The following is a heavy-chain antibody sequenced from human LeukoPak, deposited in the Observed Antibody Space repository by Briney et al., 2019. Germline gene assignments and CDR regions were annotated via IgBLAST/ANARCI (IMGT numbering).Heavy chain of an antibody. CDR2: IYYSGST. Sequence: SETLSLTCTVSGGSISSYYWSWIRQPPGKGLEWIGYIYYSGSTNYNPSLKSRVTISVDTSKNQFSLKLSSVTAADTAVYYCARAVVLYYDGSGYSTRFDYWGQGTLVTVSS. CDR3: ARAVVLYYDGSGYSTRFDY. V-gene: IGHV4-59*01. CDR1: GGSISSYY. J-gene: IGHJ4*02. D-gene: IGHD3-22*01.